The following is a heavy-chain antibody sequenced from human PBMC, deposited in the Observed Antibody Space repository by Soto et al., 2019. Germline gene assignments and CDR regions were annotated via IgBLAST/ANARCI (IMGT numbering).Heavy chain of an antibody. J-gene: IGHJ4*02. Sequence: SETLSLTCTVSGGSISSSSYYWGWIRQPPGKGLEWIGSIYYSGSTYYNPSLKSRVTISVDTSKNQFSLKLSSVTAADTAVYYCARLTPMYRGGTRGYFDYWGQGTLVTVSS. CDR2: IYYSGST. D-gene: IGHD2-21*01. V-gene: IGHV4-39*01. CDR1: GGSISSSSYY. CDR3: ARLTPMYRGGTRGYFDY.